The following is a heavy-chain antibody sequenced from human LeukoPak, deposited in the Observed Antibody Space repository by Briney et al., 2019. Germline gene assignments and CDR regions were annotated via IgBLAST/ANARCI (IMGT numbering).Heavy chain of an antibody. CDR1: GFTFSSYS. J-gene: IGHJ4*02. D-gene: IGHD3-9*01. CDR2: IHYSGST. CDR3: ARGYDNFAY. Sequence: GSLRLSCAASGFTFSSYSMNWIRQPPGKGLEWIGTIHYSGSTYYNPSLKSRVTISVDTSQNQFSLKLSSVTAADTAVYYCARGYDNFAYWGQGTLVTVSS. V-gene: IGHV4-59*12.